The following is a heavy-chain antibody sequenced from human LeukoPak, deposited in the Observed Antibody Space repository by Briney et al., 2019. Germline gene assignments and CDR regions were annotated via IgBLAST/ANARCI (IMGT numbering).Heavy chain of an antibody. D-gene: IGHD6-19*01. CDR1: GFTFSSYA. CDR3: AKPLYSSGWYPGFDP. J-gene: IGHJ5*02. Sequence: AGGSLRLSCAASGFTFSSYAMSWVRQAPGKGLEWVSGISGSGGSTYYADSVKGRFTISRDNSKNTLYLQMNSLRAEDTAVYYCAKPLYSSGWYPGFDPWGQGTLVTVSS. V-gene: IGHV3-23*01. CDR2: ISGSGGST.